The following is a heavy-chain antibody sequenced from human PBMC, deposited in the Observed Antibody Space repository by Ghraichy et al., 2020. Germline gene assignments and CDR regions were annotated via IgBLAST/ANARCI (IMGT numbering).Heavy chain of an antibody. J-gene: IGHJ6*02. CDR3: AKDNGRRIAARRHYYYAMDV. CDR1: GFTFSSYG. Sequence: GGSLRLSCAASGFTFSSYGMHWVRLAPGKGLEWVTFVSYDGSNKYFADSVKGRFTISRDNSKNTLYLQMNSLRAEDTAVYYCAKDNGRRIAARRHYYYAMDVWGQGTTVTVSS. D-gene: IGHD6-6*01. V-gene: IGHV3-30*18. CDR2: VSYDGSNK.